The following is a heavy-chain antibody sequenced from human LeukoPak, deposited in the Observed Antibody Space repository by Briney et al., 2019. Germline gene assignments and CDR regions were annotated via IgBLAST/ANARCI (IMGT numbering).Heavy chain of an antibody. J-gene: IGHJ6*03. D-gene: IGHD3-22*01. V-gene: IGHV3-74*01. Sequence: GGSLRLSCAASGFTFSSYWMHWVRQAPGKGLVWVSRINSDGSSTSYADSVKGRFTISRDNAKNTLYLQMNSLRAEDTAVYYCARRYYYDSSGLYYYYYMDVWGEGTTVTISS. CDR1: GFTFSSYW. CDR2: INSDGSST. CDR3: ARRYYYDSSGLYYYYYMDV.